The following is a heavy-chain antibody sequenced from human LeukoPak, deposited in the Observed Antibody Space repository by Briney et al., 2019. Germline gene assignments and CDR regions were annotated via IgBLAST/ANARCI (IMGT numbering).Heavy chain of an antibody. D-gene: IGHD4-23*01. CDR1: GYSFTNYW. CDR2: IYPGDSDT. J-gene: IGHJ4*02. CDR3: ARGDTVVGPYYFDY. V-gene: IGHV5-51*01. Sequence: GESLKISCKGSGYSFTNYWIGWVRQMPGTGLEWMGIIYPGDSDTRYSPSFQGQVTISADKSISTAYLQWNSLKASDTAMYYCARGDTVVGPYYFDYWGQGTLVTVSS.